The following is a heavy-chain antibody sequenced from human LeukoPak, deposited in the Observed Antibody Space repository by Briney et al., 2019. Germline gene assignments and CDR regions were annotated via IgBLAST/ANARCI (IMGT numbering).Heavy chain of an antibody. J-gene: IGHJ6*03. CDR2: VDHTGST. D-gene: IGHD1-1*01. V-gene: IGHV4-59*01. CDR3: ARGRVSSSTWYSTYYYYFYMDV. Sequence: SETLSLTCSVSDDSITMYYWTWIRQPPGKGLEWIGYVDHTGSTNFNPSLNGRVSISRDTTKNLFSLRLRSVTAADTAVYFCARGRVSSSTWYSTYYYYFYMDVWGKGTTVTVSS. CDR1: DDSITMYY.